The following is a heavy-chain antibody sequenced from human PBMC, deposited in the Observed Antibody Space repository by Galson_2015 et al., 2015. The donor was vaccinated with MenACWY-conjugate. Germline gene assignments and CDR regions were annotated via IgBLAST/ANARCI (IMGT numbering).Heavy chain of an antibody. CDR3: ARDENWFDP. V-gene: IGHV4-59*11. Sequence: SETLSLTCTVSSGAISSHYWSWIRQSPGKGLEWIGNIYYSGSTNYNPSLKSRVTISLDTSKSQFSLKLNSVTAADTAVYYCARDENWFDPWGQGTLVTVSS. CDR1: SGAISSHY. J-gene: IGHJ5*02. CDR2: IYYSGST.